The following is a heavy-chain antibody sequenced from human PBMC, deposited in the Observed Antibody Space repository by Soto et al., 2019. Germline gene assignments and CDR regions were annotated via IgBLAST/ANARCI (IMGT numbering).Heavy chain of an antibody. J-gene: IGHJ4*02. V-gene: IGHV3-23*01. CDR3: TKESAASFDS. CDR1: GLISSKDA. CDR2: VSGSGDST. D-gene: IGHD2-15*01. Sequence: EVQWLESGGGLVQPGGYLSRSCAASGLISSKDAMSWVRQAPGKGLEWVSGVSGSGDSTYYADSVKGRFTISRDNSKSTVYLQMNTLSAEDSAVYYCTKESAASFDSWGQGTLVTVSS.